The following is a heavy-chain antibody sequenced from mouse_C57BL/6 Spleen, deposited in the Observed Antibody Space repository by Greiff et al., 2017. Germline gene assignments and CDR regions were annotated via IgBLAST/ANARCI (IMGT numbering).Heavy chain of an antibody. CDR1: GSTFTSYW. J-gene: IGHJ4*01. V-gene: IGHV1-74*01. Sequence: QVQLQQPGAELVKPGASVKVSCKASGSTFTSYWMHWVKQRPGQVLEWIGRIHPSDSYTNYNQKFKGKATLTVDKSSSTDYMQLSSLTSEDSAVYYGAIWGPYYAIDYWGQGTSVTVSS. CDR2: IHPSDSYT. CDR3: AIWGPYYAIDY.